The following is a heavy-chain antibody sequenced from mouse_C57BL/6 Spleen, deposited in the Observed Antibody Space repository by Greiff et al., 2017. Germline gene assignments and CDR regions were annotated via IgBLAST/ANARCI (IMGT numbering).Heavy chain of an antibody. CDR1: GFTFSSYG. V-gene: IGHV5-6*01. J-gene: IGHJ2*01. CDR2: ISSGGSYT. D-gene: IGHD2-1*01. Sequence: EVTLVESGGDLVKPGGSLKLSCAASGFTFSSYGMSWVRQTPDKRLEWVATISSGGSYTYYPDSVKGRFTISRDNDKNTLYLHMSSLKSEDTDMYYCARHEGNLYYFDYWGQGTTLTVSS. CDR3: ARHEGNLYYFDY.